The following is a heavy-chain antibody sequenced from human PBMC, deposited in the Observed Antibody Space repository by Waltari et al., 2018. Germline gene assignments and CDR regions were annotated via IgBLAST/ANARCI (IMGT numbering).Heavy chain of an antibody. Sequence: EVQLVESGGGLVQPGGSLRLSCAVAGFTFSNCWMHWVRQAPGEGLVWVSRINKDGSSTTYTDSVKGRFTISRDNAKNTLYLQMNSLRAEDTAVYYCARTLRSFDLWGRGTLVTVSS. V-gene: IGHV3-74*01. CDR2: INKDGSST. D-gene: IGHD2-15*01. CDR1: GFTFSNCW. CDR3: ARTLRSFDL. J-gene: IGHJ2*01.